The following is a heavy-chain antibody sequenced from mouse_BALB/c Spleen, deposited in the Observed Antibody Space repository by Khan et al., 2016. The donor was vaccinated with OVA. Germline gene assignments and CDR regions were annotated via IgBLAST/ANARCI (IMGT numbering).Heavy chain of an antibody. CDR3: AGKLRGFAY. J-gene: IGHJ3*01. CDR2: ISYSGNT. Sequence: EVQLQESGPSLVKPSQTLSLTCSVTGDSITRGYWNWIRKFPGNKLDYMGYISYSGNTYCNPSLKSRISITRDTSKHQYYLQLNSVTTVDTATYYCAGKLRGFAYWGQGTLVTVSA. V-gene: IGHV3-8*02. CDR1: GDSITRGY. D-gene: IGHD1-1*01.